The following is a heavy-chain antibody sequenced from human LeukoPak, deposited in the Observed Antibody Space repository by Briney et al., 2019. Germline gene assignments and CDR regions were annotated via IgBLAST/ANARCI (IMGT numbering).Heavy chain of an antibody. V-gene: IGHV4-38-2*01. CDR3: ARYCTSTTCILRGFDY. CDR1: GYSFTSGHY. Sequence: PSETLSLTCSVSGYSFTSGHYWGWIRQPPGKGLEWIANIYHTGSAHYNPSLKSRVTISVDTSKNQFSLRLSSGTAADTAVYYCARYCTSTTCILRGFDYWGQGTLVTVSS. CDR2: IYHTGSA. J-gene: IGHJ4*02. D-gene: IGHD2-2*01.